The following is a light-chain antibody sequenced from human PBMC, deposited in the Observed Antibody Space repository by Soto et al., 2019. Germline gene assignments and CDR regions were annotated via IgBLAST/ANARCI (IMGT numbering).Light chain of an antibody. J-gene: IGKJ5*01. Sequence: EIVLTQSPGTLSLSPGERATLSFSASQSVSRTYLAWYQQKPVQAPRLLMYGASTRATGIPGRFSGSGSGTDFTLTISRLEPEDFAVYYCQQRSNWPTFGQGTRLEIK. CDR1: QSVSRTY. V-gene: IGKV3D-20*02. CDR2: GAS. CDR3: QQRSNWPT.